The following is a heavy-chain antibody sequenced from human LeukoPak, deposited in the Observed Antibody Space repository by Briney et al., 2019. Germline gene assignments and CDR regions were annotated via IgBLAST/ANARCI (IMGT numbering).Heavy chain of an antibody. J-gene: IGHJ4*02. V-gene: IGHV3-53*01. D-gene: IGHD3-10*01. Sequence: PGRCLRLSCAASGFTVSSNYMSWVRQAPGKGLEWVSVIYSGGSTYYADSVKGRFTISRDHSKNTLYLQMNSLRAEDTAVYYCARGITMVRGPNFFYYWGQGTLVTVSS. CDR1: GFTVSSNY. CDR3: ARGITMVRGPNFFYY. CDR2: IYSGGST.